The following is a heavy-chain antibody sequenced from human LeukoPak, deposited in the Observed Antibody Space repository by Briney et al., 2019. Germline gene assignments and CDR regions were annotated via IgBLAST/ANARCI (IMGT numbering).Heavy chain of an antibody. Sequence: SETLSLTCTVSGYSISSGYYWGWMRQPPGKGLEWIGSFYHSGSTYYNPSLKSRITISVDTSKNQFSLKLSSVTAADTAVYYCTRRPYCSGGSCYGTGAWFDPWGQGTLVTVSS. V-gene: IGHV4-38-2*02. CDR1: GYSISSGYY. CDR3: TRRPYCSGGSCYGTGAWFDP. CDR2: FYHSGST. D-gene: IGHD2-15*01. J-gene: IGHJ5*02.